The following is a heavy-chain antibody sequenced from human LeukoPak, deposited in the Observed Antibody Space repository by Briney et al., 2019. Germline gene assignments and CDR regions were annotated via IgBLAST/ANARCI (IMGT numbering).Heavy chain of an antibody. J-gene: IGHJ4*02. Sequence: PGGSLRLSCAASGFTFSSYGMSWVRQAPGKGLEWVANIKQDGSEKYYVDSVKGRFTISRDNAKNSLYLRMNSLRAEDTALYYCARNWGWEDYWGQGTLVTVSS. CDR2: IKQDGSEK. CDR1: GFTFSSYG. D-gene: IGHD7-27*01. CDR3: ARNWGWEDY. V-gene: IGHV3-7*01.